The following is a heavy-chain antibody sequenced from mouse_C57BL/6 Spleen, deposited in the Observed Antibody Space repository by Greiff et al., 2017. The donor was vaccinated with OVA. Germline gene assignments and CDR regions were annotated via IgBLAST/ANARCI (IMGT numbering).Heavy chain of an antibody. Sequence: EVQLQQSGPELVKPGASVKISCKASGYTFTDYYMNWVKQSHGKSLEWIGDINPNNGGTSYNQKFKGKATLTVDKSSSTAYMELRSLTSEDSAVYYCARHYYGSSPLDYWGQGTTLTVSS. D-gene: IGHD1-1*01. CDR2: INPNNGGT. CDR3: ARHYYGSSPLDY. CDR1: GYTFTDYY. J-gene: IGHJ2*01. V-gene: IGHV1-26*01.